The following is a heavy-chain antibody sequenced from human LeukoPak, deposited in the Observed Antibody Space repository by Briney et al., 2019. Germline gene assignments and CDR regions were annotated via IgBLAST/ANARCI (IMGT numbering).Heavy chain of an antibody. CDR1: GFTFSSYG. Sequence: PGRSLRLSCAASGFTFSSYGMHWVRQAPGKGLEWVAVISYDGSNKYYADSVKGRFTISRDNSKNTLYLQMNSLRAEDTAVYYCAKDLDYGDSHDYWGQGTLVTVSS. CDR3: AKDLDYGDSHDY. V-gene: IGHV3-30*18. CDR2: ISYDGSNK. D-gene: IGHD4-17*01. J-gene: IGHJ4*02.